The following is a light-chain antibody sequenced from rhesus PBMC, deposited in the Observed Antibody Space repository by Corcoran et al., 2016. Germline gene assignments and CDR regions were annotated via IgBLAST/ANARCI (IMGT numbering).Light chain of an antibody. CDR1: QGISSY. Sequence: DIQMTQSPSSLSASVGDTVTITCRASQGISSYLNWFQQKPGKAPKLLIYDASSLESGVPSRVSGSGSGTDFTLTISSLQPEDFAAYYCLQHTSYPLTFGGGAKVEIK. CDR3: LQHTSYPLT. J-gene: IGKJ4*01. V-gene: IGKV1-28*03. CDR2: DAS.